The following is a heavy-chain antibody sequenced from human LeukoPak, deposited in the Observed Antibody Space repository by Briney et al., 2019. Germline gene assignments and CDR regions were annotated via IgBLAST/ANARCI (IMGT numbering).Heavy chain of an antibody. V-gene: IGHV4-59*01. D-gene: IGHD2-21*02. Sequence: KASETLSLTCTVSSGSISSYYWSWIRQPPGKGLEWIGYIYYSGSTNYNPSLKSRVTISVDTSKNQFSLKLSSVTAADTAVYYCARYVVVTAYFDYWGQGTLVTVSS. J-gene: IGHJ4*02. CDR2: IYYSGST. CDR1: SGSISSYY. CDR3: ARYVVVTAYFDY.